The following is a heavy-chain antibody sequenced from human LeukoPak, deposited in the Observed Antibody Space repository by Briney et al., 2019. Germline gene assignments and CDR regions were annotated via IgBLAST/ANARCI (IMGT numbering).Heavy chain of an antibody. CDR3: ARGIWNDLDLEY. V-gene: IGHV6-1*01. Sequence: SQTLSLTCAISGDSVSSNSAAWNWIRQSPSRGLEWLGRIYYRSKWYNDYAVSVRSRITINPDTSKNQFSLQLNSVTPEDTAMYYCARGIWNDLDLEYWGQGTLVTVSS. CDR1: GDSVSSNSAA. J-gene: IGHJ4*02. CDR2: IYYRSKWYN. D-gene: IGHD1-1*01.